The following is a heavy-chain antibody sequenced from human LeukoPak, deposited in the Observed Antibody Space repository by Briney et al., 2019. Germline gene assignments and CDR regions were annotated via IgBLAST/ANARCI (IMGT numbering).Heavy chain of an antibody. CDR3: AKRPGWLQIGAFAY. Sequence: GGSLRLSCAASGFTFSSYAMSWVRQAPGKGLEWVSAISGSGGSTYYAASVKGRFTISRDNSKNTLYLQMNSLRAEDTAVYYCAKRPGWLQIGAFAYWGQGTLVTVSS. CDR2: ISGSGGST. V-gene: IGHV3-23*01. CDR1: GFTFSSYA. D-gene: IGHD5-24*01. J-gene: IGHJ4*02.